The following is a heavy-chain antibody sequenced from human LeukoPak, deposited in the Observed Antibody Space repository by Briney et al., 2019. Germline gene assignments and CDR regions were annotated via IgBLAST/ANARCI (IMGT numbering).Heavy chain of an antibody. J-gene: IGHJ4*02. D-gene: IGHD4-17*01. CDR2: INPNSGGT. Sequence: ASVKVSCKASGYTFTGYYMHWVRQAPGQGLEWMGWINPNSGGTNYAQKFQGRVTMTRDTSISTAYKELSRLRSDDTAVYYCARISDYGDYRLFDYWGQGTLVTVSS. V-gene: IGHV1-2*02. CDR3: ARISDYGDYRLFDY. CDR1: GYTFTGYY.